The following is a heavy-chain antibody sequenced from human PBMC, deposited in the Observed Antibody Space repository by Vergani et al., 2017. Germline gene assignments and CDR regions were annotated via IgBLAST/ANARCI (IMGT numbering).Heavy chain of an antibody. J-gene: IGHJ5*02. CDR2: IYYSVST. D-gene: IGHD6-19*01. Sequence: QLQLQESGPGLVKPSATLSLTCSVSGASIRSSNYYWGWIRQPPGKGLEWIASIYYSVSTYSNPSLKSRVTLSVDTSKNQFSLKLSSVTAADTAVYFCARHSTVEWLVKLGWIDPWGQGILVTVSS. CDR1: GASIRSSNYY. V-gene: IGHV4-39*01. CDR3: ARHSTVEWLVKLGWIDP.